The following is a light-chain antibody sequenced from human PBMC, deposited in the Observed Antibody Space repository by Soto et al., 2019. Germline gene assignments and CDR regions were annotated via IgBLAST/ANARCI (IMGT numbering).Light chain of an antibody. CDR3: QQYGSFPYT. V-gene: IGKV3-20*01. Sequence: EIVLTQSPGTLSLSPGERATLSCRASQSVGNNFLAWYQQKPGQAPRLLIYGASSRATGIPDRFSGSVSGTDFTLTISSLEPEDFAVYYCQQYGSFPYTFGQGTKLEIK. J-gene: IGKJ2*01. CDR2: GAS. CDR1: QSVGNNF.